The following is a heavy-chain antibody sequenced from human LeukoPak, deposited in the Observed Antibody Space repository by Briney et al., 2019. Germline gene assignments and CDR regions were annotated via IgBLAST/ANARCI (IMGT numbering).Heavy chain of an antibody. V-gene: IGHV3-7*01. CDR2: IKTDGSEK. D-gene: IGHD6-13*01. CDR1: GFTFSSYW. CDR3: AKIGIAAANWFDP. J-gene: IGHJ5*02. Sequence: PGGSLRLSCEASGFTFSSYWMTWVRQTPGRGLEWVANIKTDGSEKHYVDSVEGRFTISRDNSKNTLYLQMNSLRAEDTAVYYCAKIGIAAANWFDPWGQGTLVTVSS.